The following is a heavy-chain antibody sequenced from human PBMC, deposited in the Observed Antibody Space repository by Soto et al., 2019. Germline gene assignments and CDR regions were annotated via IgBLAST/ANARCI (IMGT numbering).Heavy chain of an antibody. CDR1: GASVSSGDYF. CDR3: ARAAELATVDNYFDY. Sequence: QVQLQESGPGLVNPSQTLSLTCSVSGASVSSGDYFWTWIRQPPGKGLERIGHIFSIGNTYYNPSLKSRVSISVDVSKKNFSLRLRSVTAADTAVYYCARAAELATVDNYFDYWGQGTQVTVSS. J-gene: IGHJ4*02. V-gene: IGHV4-30-4*01. CDR2: IFSIGNT. D-gene: IGHD4-4*01.